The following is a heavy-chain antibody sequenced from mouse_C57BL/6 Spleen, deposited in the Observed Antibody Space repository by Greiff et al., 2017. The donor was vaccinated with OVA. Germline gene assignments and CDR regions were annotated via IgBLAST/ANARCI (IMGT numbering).Heavy chain of an antibody. CDR3: ARDDYGSSYWFAY. Sequence: GGELVRPGSSVKLSCKASGYTFTSYWMHWVKQRPIQGLEWIGNIDPSDSETHYNQKFKDKATLTVDKSSSTAYMQLSSLTSEDSAVYYCARDDYGSSYWFAYWGQGTLVTVSA. CDR2: IDPSDSET. CDR1: GYTFTSYW. D-gene: IGHD1-1*01. J-gene: IGHJ3*01. V-gene: IGHV1-52*01.